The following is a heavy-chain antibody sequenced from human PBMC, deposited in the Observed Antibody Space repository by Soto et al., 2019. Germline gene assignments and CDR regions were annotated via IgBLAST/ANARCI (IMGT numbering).Heavy chain of an antibody. V-gene: IGHV3-21*01. D-gene: IGHD3-22*01. CDR2: ISSSSSYI. J-gene: IGHJ3*02. Sequence: GGSLRLSCAASGFTFSSYSMNWVRQAPGKGLEWVSSISSSSSYIYYADSVKGRFTISRDNAKNSLYLQMNSLRAEDTAVYYCATQLDYYDSSGYYPDAFDIRGQGTMVTVSS. CDR3: ATQLDYYDSSGYYPDAFDI. CDR1: GFTFSSYS.